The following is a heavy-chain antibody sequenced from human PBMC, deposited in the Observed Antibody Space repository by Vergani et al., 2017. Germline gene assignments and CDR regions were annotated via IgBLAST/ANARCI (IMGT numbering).Heavy chain of an antibody. CDR1: GYTFTSYA. V-gene: IGHV1-3*01. CDR3: AIVLPPLKYFDY. J-gene: IGHJ4*02. Sequence: QVQLVQSGAEVKKPGASVKVSCKASGYTFTSYAMHWVRQAPGQRLEWMGWINAGNGNTKYSQKFQGRVTITRDTSASTAYMELSSLRSEDTAVYYCAIVLPPLKYFDYWGQGTLVTVSS. CDR2: INAGNGNT.